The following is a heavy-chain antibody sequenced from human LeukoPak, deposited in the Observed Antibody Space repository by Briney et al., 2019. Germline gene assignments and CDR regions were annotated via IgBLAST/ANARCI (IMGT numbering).Heavy chain of an antibody. CDR3: ARFHYYGSGGGDSWFDP. Sequence: GGSLRLSCAASGFTFSSYSMNWVRQAPGKGLEWVSYISSSSTIYYADSVKGRFTISRDNAKNSLYLQMNSLRAEDTAVYYCARFHYYGSGGGDSWFDPWGQGTLVTVSS. CDR2: ISSSSTI. V-gene: IGHV3-48*04. J-gene: IGHJ5*02. D-gene: IGHD3-10*01. CDR1: GFTFSSYS.